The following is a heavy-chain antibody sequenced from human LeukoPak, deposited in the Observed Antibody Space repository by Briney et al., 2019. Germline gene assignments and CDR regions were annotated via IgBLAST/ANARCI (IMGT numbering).Heavy chain of an antibody. D-gene: IGHD4-23*01. CDR2: ISYNGSI. CDR1: GGSIS. Sequence: SETLSLTCTVSGGSISWFRQPPGKGLEWIGYISYNGSINYNPSLKSRVTMSVDTSKNQFSLKLTSVTAADTAVYYCARHTDYGGDSTWFDPWGQGTLVTVSS. CDR3: ARHTDYGGDSTWFDP. V-gene: IGHV4-59*08. J-gene: IGHJ5*02.